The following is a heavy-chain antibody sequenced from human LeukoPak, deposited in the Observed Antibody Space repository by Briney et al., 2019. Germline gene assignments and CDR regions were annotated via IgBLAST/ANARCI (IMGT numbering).Heavy chain of an antibody. D-gene: IGHD2-15*01. CDR1: GGSISSGSYY. Sequence: KPSETLSLTCTVSGGSISSGSYYWSWIRQPAGKGLEWIGRIYTSGSTNYNPSLKSRVTISVDTSTNQFSLKLNSVTAADTAVYYCARHRSKGLAAAPFDYWGLGTLVTVSS. V-gene: IGHV4-61*02. CDR3: ARHRSKGLAAAPFDY. CDR2: IYTSGST. J-gene: IGHJ4*02.